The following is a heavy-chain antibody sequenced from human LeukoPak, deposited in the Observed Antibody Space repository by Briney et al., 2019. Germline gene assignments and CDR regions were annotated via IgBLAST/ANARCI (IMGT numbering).Heavy chain of an antibody. D-gene: IGHD3-10*01. V-gene: IGHV3-11*01. CDR1: GFTFSDYY. Sequence: PGGSLRLSCAASGFTFSDYYMSWIRQAPGKGLEWVSYTSSSGSTIYYADSVKGRFTISRDNAKNSLYLQMNSLSAEDTAVYYCARGAMVPFRPTRSGMDVWGQGTTVTVSS. J-gene: IGHJ6*02. CDR2: TSSSGSTI. CDR3: ARGAMVPFRPTRSGMDV.